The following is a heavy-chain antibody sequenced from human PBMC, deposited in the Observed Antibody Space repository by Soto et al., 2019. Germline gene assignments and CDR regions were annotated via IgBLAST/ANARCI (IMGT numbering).Heavy chain of an antibody. CDR3: ARDGVVVAATFWFDP. CDR2: ISSSSSYI. J-gene: IGHJ5*02. Sequence: LRLSCAASGFTFSSYSMNWVRQAPGKGLEWVSSISSSSSYIYYADSVKGRFTISRDNAKNSLYLQMNSLRAEDMAVYYCARDGVVVAATFWFDPWGQGTLVTVSS. D-gene: IGHD2-15*01. V-gene: IGHV3-21*01. CDR1: GFTFSSYS.